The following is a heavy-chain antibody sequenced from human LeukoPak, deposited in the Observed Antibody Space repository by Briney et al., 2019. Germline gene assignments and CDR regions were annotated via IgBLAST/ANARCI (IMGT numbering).Heavy chain of an antibody. Sequence: SETLSLTCAVYGGSFSGYYWSWIRQPPGKGLEWIGEINHSGSTNSNPSLKSRVTISVDTSKNQFSLKLSSVTAADTAVYYCARGSPAGYSSSSRAPYFDYWGQGTLVTVSS. CDR2: INHSGST. CDR3: ARGSPAGYSSSSRAPYFDY. D-gene: IGHD6-6*01. V-gene: IGHV4-34*01. CDR1: GGSFSGYY. J-gene: IGHJ4*02.